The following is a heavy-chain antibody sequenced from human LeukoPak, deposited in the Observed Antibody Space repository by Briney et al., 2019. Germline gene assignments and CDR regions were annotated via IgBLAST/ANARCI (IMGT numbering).Heavy chain of an antibody. CDR3: ARDRGWRSSGYYLYHFDY. J-gene: IGHJ4*02. V-gene: IGHV3-7*01. CDR1: GFTFTDYF. Sequence: GGSLRLSCVASGFTFTDYFMSWVRQAPGKGLEWVASIKHNGGEKYYVDSVKGRFTISRDNAKNSLYLEMSSLGVEDTAVYYCARDRGWRSSGYYLYHFDYWGQGTLVTFAS. CDR2: IKHNGGEK. D-gene: IGHD3-22*01.